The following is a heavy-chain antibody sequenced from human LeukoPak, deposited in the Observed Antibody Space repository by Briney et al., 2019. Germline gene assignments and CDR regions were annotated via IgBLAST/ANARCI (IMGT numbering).Heavy chain of an antibody. D-gene: IGHD3-22*01. CDR1: GFTFSRYW. J-gene: IGHJ4*02. V-gene: IGHV3-7*01. CDR2: IKQDGSDK. Sequence: GGSLRLSCAASGFTFSRYWMNWVRQAPGKGLEWVANIKQDGSDKYYVDSVKGRFTISRYNAKNSLYLQMNSLRAEDSAVYYCAREASDYYDGSGGFDYWGQGTLVTVSS. CDR3: AREASDYYDGSGGFDY.